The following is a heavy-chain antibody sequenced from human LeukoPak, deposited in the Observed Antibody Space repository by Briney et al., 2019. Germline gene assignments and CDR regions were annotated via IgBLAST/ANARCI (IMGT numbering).Heavy chain of an antibody. CDR1: GFTFSNAW. V-gene: IGHV3-15*01. D-gene: IGHD4-17*01. CDR2: IKSKTDGGTT. Sequence: GGSLRLSCAASGFTFSNAWMSWVRQAPGKGLEWVGRIKSKTDGGTTDYAAPVKGRFTISRDDSKNTLYLQMNSLKTEDTAVYYCTISYGDYVFYYWGQGTLVTVSS. CDR3: TISYGDYVFYY. J-gene: IGHJ4*02.